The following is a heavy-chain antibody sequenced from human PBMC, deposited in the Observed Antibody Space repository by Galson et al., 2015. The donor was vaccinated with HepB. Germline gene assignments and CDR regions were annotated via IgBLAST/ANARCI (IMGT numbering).Heavy chain of an antibody. CDR2: TYYRSKWYN. Sequence: CAISGDSVSSNSAAWNWTRQTPSRGLEWLGRTYYRSKWYNEYAVSVKSRITITPDTSKNQFSLQVNSVTPEDTAVYYCARVGGVAGFDYWGQGILVTVSS. V-gene: IGHV6-1*01. CDR1: GDSVSSNSAA. D-gene: IGHD6-19*01. CDR3: ARVGGVAGFDY. J-gene: IGHJ4*02.